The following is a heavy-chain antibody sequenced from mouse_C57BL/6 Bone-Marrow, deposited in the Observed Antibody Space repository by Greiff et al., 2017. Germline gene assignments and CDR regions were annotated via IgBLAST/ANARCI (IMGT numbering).Heavy chain of an antibody. CDR2: IHPNSGST. CDR3: ALRAVWWFAY. V-gene: IGHV1-64*01. Sequence: QVQLQQPGAELVKPGASVKLSCKASGYTFTSYWMHWVKQRPGQGLEWIGMIHPNSGSTNYNEKFKSKATLTVDKSSSTAYMQLSSLTSEDSAVYYGALRAVWWFAYWGQGTLVTVSA. CDR1: GYTFTSYW. D-gene: IGHD3-3*01. J-gene: IGHJ3*01.